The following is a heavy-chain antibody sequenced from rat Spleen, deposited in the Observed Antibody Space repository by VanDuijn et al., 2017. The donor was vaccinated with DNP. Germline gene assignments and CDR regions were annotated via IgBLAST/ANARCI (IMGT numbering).Heavy chain of an antibody. Sequence: EVQLVESGGGLVQPGRSMKLSCSASGFTFSIFPMAWVRQAPGKGLEWVAISAGYTYYRDSVKGRFTISRDDAQSTLFLQMDSLRSEDTATYYCATQAYSSYFDYWGQGVMVTVSS. CDR2: SAGYT. V-gene: IGHV5-46*01. D-gene: IGHD1-2*01. CDR1: GFTFSIFP. J-gene: IGHJ2*01. CDR3: ATQAYSSYFDY.